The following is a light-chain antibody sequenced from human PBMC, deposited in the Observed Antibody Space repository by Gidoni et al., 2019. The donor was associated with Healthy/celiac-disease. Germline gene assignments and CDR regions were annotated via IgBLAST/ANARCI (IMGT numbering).Light chain of an antibody. CDR3: HQYCSTPQVT. Sequence: DIVMTQSPDSLAVSLGERATINCKSSQSVLYRSNNKNYLAWYQQKPGQPPKLLIYWASTRESGVPARFSGGGSGTDFTLTISSLQAEDVAVSYCHQYCSTPQVTFGQGTRLEIK. CDR2: WAS. V-gene: IGKV4-1*01. CDR1: QSVLYRSNNKNY. J-gene: IGKJ5*01.